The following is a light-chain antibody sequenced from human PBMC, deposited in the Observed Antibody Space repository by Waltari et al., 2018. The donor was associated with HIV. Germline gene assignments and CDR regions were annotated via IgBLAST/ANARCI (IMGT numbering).Light chain of an antibody. V-gene: IGLV2-8*01. Sequence: QSALTQPPSASGSPGQSVTIPCTGTSSDVGGYDYVSWYQQHPGKAPKLVIFEVSKRPSGVPDRFSGSKSGNTASLTVSGLQAEDEADYYCSSYGGSNNLVFGTGTKVSVL. J-gene: IGLJ1*01. CDR1: SSDVGGYDY. CDR3: SSYGGSNNLV. CDR2: EVS.